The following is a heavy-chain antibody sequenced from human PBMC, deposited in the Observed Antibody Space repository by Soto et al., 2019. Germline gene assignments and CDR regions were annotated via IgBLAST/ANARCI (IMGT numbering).Heavy chain of an antibody. CDR3: ARSYEYSSSSFEFWHYYYGMDV. Sequence: ASVKVSCEASGYIFTEYHIHWVRQAPGQELGWMGRINPKSGGTNYAQKFQGRVTMTRGTSXSTAHTELSSLTSEDTATYYCARSYEYSSSSFEFWHYYYGMDVWG. D-gene: IGHD6-6*01. V-gene: IGHV1-2*06. CDR1: GYIFTEYH. CDR2: INPKSGGT. J-gene: IGHJ6*02.